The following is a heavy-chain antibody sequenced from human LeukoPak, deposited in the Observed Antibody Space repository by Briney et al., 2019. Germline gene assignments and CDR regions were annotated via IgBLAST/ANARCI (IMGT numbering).Heavy chain of an antibody. Sequence: SVKVSCKASGGTFSSYAISWVRQAPGQGLEWMGRIIPILGIANYAQKFQGRVTITADKSTSTAYMELSSLRSEDTAVYYCAREYCSSTSCYGPPPEPRTRYFDLWGRGTLVTVSS. J-gene: IGHJ2*01. CDR1: GGTFSSYA. V-gene: IGHV1-69*04. CDR3: AREYCSSTSCYGPPPEPRTRYFDL. D-gene: IGHD2-2*01. CDR2: IIPILGIA.